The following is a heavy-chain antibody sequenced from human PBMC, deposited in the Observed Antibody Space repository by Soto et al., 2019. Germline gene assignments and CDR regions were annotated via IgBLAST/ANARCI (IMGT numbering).Heavy chain of an antibody. Sequence: GGSLRLSCAVSGFTFSSYVMSWVRQAPGKGLEWVSAISGSGGSTYYADSVKGRFTISRDNSKNTLYLQMNSLRADDTAVYYCAKVGYYDSGGHNWFDPWGQGTLVTVSS. CDR2: ISGSGGST. D-gene: IGHD3-22*01. J-gene: IGHJ5*02. CDR3: AKVGYYDSGGHNWFDP. CDR1: GFTFSSYV. V-gene: IGHV3-23*01.